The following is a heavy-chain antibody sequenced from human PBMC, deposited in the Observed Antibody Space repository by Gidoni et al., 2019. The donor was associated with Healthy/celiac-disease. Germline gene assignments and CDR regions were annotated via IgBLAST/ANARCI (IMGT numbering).Heavy chain of an antibody. CDR3: ARQPKHLRFLEWPRGWFDP. D-gene: IGHD3-3*01. Sequence: QLQLQESGPGLVKPSETLSLTCTFSGGSIRSSSYYWGWIRQPPGKGLEWIGSIYYSGSTYYNPSLKSRVTISVDTSKNQFSLKLSSVTAADTAVYYCARQPKHLRFLEWPRGWFDPWGQGTLVTVSS. J-gene: IGHJ5*02. V-gene: IGHV4-39*01. CDR1: GGSIRSSSYY. CDR2: IYYSGST.